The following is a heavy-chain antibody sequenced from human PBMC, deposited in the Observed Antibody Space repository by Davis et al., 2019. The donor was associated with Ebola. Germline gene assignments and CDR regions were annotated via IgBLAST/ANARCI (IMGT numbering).Heavy chain of an antibody. CDR1: GYTFTSYD. D-gene: IGHD5-18*01. CDR3: AAWIQLKRYYYMDV. J-gene: IGHJ6*03. Sequence: ASVKVSCKASGYTFTSYDINWVRQATGQGLEWMGWMNPNSGNTGYAQKFQGRVTMTRNTSISTAYMELSSLRSEDTAVYYCAAWIQLKRYYYMDVWGKGTTVTVSS. V-gene: IGHV1-8*01. CDR2: MNPNSGNT.